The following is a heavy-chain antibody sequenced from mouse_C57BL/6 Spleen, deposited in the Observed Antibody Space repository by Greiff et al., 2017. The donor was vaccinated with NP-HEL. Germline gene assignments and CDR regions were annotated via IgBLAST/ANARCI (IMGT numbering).Heavy chain of an antibody. CDR3: ARAGLGPFDY. Sequence: LKESGAELARPGASVKMSCKASGYTFTSYTMHWVKQRPGQGLEWIGYINPSSGYTKYNQKFKDKATLTADKSSSTAYMQLSSLTSEDSAVYYCARAGLGPFDYWGQGTTLTVSS. CDR2: INPSSGYT. D-gene: IGHD3-3*01. J-gene: IGHJ2*01. CDR1: GYTFTSYT. V-gene: IGHV1-4*01.